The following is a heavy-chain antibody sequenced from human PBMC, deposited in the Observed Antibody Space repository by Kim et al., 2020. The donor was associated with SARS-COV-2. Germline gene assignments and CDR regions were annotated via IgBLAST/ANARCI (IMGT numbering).Heavy chain of an antibody. CDR3: ARGDILTGYYLYYFDY. V-gene: IGHV1-69*01. D-gene: IGHD3-9*01. J-gene: IGHJ4*02. Sequence: KFQGRVTITADESTSTAYMELSSLRSEDTAVYYCARGDILTGYYLYYFDYWGQGTLVTVSS.